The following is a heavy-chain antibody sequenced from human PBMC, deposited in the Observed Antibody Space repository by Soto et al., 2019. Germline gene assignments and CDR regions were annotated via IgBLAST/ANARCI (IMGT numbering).Heavy chain of an antibody. CDR1: GYTFTGYY. CDR3: ARDPTYDWIYVWFDP. CDR2: INPNSGGT. D-gene: IGHD1-7*01. V-gene: IGHV1-2*04. Sequence: VASVKVSCKASGYTFTGYYMHWVRQAPGQGLEWMGWINPNSGGTNYAQKFQGWVTMTKNSLYLQMNSLRVEDTAVYYCARDPTYDWIYVWFDPWGQGTLVTVSS. J-gene: IGHJ5*02.